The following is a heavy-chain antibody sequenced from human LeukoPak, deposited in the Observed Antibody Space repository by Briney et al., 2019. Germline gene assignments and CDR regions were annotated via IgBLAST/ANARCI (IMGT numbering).Heavy chain of an antibody. J-gene: IGHJ4*02. CDR2: IRSKACGGTT. CDR1: GFSFGDYV. Sequence: GGSLRLSCRASGFSFGDYVMSWVRQAPGKGLEWVGFIRSKACGGTTEYAASVKGRFTISRDDSKSIAYLQMNSLKTEDTAVYYCTRTTYYYGSGSYLDYWGQGTLVTVSS. D-gene: IGHD3-10*01. V-gene: IGHV3-49*04. CDR3: TRTTYYYGSGSYLDY.